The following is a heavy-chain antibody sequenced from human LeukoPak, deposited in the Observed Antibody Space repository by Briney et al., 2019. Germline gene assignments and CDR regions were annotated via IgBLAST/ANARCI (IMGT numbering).Heavy chain of an antibody. CDR2: IRYDGSDK. Sequence: GGSLRLSCAASGFTFSSYGMHWVRQAPGKGLKWVAFIRYDGSDKSYADSVKGRFTISRDNSENTLYLQINSLRVEDTAVYYCAKDTPTTGYHLDSWGQGTLVTVSS. J-gene: IGHJ4*02. CDR1: GFTFSSYG. V-gene: IGHV3-30*02. CDR3: AKDTPTTGYHLDS. D-gene: IGHD1-1*01.